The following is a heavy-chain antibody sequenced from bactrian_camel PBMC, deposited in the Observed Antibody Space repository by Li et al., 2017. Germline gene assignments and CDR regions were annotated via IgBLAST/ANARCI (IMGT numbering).Heavy chain of an antibody. CDR1: GFIFVSA. J-gene: IGHJ6*01. V-gene: IGHV3S9*01. CDR2: INPDGTT. CDR3: TPKDTPAGARMRPMCGGFGF. D-gene: IGHD3*01. Sequence: HVQLVESGGGSVQPGGSLRLSCTGSGFIFVSAVEWIRQVDGHTCELVSRINPDGTTYYTDSFKGRFTISQDNAKNTVFLQMDNLKPEDTAVYYCTPKDTPAGARMRPMCGGFGFWGQGTQVTVS.